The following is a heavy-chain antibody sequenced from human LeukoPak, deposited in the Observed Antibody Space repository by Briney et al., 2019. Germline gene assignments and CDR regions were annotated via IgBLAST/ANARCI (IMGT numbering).Heavy chain of an antibody. D-gene: IGHD4-23*01. CDR1: GGTFSSYA. CDR2: IIRLFGTA. Sequence: ASVKVSCKASGGTFSSYAISWVRQAPGQGLEWMGGIIRLFGTANYAQKFQGRVTITADESTSTAYMELSSLRSEDTAVYYCARGGGTTVVTHFDYWGQGTLVTVSS. CDR3: ARGGGTTVVTHFDY. J-gene: IGHJ4*02. V-gene: IGHV1-69*13.